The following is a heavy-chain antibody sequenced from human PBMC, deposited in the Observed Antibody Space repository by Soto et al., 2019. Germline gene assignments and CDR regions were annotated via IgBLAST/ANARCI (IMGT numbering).Heavy chain of an antibody. CDR2: IYYSGST. D-gene: IGHD2-15*01. J-gene: IGHJ5*02. CDR1: GGSIIDSGSFY. Sequence: GLVKPSQTLYLTCSVSGGSIIDSGSFYWNWIRQHPGKGLEWIGYIYYSGSTYYNRSLKSRATISLDTSKNQFSLKLTSVTAADTAIYYCARGEVVASNWFDPWGQGTLVTVSS. CDR3: ARGEVVASNWFDP. V-gene: IGHV4-31*03.